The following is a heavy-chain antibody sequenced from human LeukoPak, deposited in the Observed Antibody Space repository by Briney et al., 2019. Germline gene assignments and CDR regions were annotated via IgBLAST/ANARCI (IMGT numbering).Heavy chain of an antibody. J-gene: IGHJ4*02. CDR1: GFTFSSYA. V-gene: IGHV3-23*01. CDR2: ISGSGCST. CDR3: ARSGERFLASPVDY. Sequence: PGGSLRLSCAASGFTFSSYAMSWVRQAPGKALEWVSAISGSGCSTYYGDCVKGRFTISRDNFKNALYLQMNSLRAEDTAVYYCARSGERFLASPVDYWGQGTLVTVSS. D-gene: IGHD3-3*01.